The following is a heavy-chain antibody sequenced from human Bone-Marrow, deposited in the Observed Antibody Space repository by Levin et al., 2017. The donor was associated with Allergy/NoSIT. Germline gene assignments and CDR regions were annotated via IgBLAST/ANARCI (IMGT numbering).Heavy chain of an antibody. CDR1: GFSFSNYA. J-gene: IGHJ4*02. CDR3: AKDRVYYYGSGTYYTFAS. CDR2: ITGSGGST. V-gene: IGHV3-23*01. Sequence: GGSLRLSCAASGFSFSNYAMGWVRQAPGKGLEWVSVITGSGGSTYYPRSVKGRFTISRDNSKNTVSLQLNSLRGDDTAVYYCAKDRVYYYGSGTYYTFASWGQGTLVSVSS. D-gene: IGHD3-10*01.